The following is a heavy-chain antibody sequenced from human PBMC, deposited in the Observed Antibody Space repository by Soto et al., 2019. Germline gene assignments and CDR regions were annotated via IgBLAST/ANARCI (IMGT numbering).Heavy chain of an antibody. Sequence: ASVKVSCKASGYTFTSYDINWVRQATGQGLEWMGWMNPNSGNTGYAQKFQGRVTMTRNTSISTAYMELSSLRSEDTAVYYCAKCEGMRYCTNGVCRYYYYYYMDVWGKGTTVTVSS. CDR1: GYTFTSYD. CDR3: AKCEGMRYCTNGVCRYYYYYYMDV. V-gene: IGHV1-8*01. CDR2: MNPNSGNT. J-gene: IGHJ6*03. D-gene: IGHD2-8*01.